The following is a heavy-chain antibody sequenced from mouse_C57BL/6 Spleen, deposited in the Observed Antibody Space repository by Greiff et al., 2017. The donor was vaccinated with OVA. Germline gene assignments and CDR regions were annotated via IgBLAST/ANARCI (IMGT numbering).Heavy chain of an antibody. Sequence: EVQRVESGGGLVKPGGSLKLSCAASGFTFSSYTMSWVRQTPEKRLEWVATISGGGGNNYYPDSVKGRFTIPRDNAKNTLYLQMRSLRSEDAALYYCAMGGTTVVAHWYFDVWGTGTTVTVSS. D-gene: IGHD1-1*01. J-gene: IGHJ1*03. CDR2: ISGGGGNN. CDR3: AMGGTTVVAHWYFDV. V-gene: IGHV5-9*01. CDR1: GFTFSSYT.